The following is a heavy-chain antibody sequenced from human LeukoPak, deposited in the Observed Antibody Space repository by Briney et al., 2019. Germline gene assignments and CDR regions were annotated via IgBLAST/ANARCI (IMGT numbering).Heavy chain of an antibody. D-gene: IGHD2-8*01. CDR2: ISYDGSNK. CDR3: ARDGNIVLMVYAIPYYFDY. J-gene: IGHJ4*02. Sequence: GGSLRLSCAASGFTFSSYGMHWVRQAPGKGLEWVAVISYDGSNKYYADSVKGRFTISRDNSKNTLYLQMNSLRAEDTAVYYCARDGNIVLMVYAIPYYFDYWGQGTLVTVSS. V-gene: IGHV3-30*03. CDR1: GFTFSSYG.